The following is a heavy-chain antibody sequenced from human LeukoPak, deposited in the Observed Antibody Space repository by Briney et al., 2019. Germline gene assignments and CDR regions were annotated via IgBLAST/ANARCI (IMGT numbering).Heavy chain of an antibody. D-gene: IGHD1-26*01. CDR2: INHSGST. V-gene: IGHV4-34*01. CDR1: GGSFSGHY. CDR3: ARGELQGHYYYYYYMDV. Sequence: SETLSLTCAVYGGSFSGHYWSWIRQPPGKGLEWIGEINHSGSTNYNPSLKSRVTISVDTSKNQFSLKLSSVTAADTAVYYCARGELQGHYYYYYYMDVWGKGTTVTVSS. J-gene: IGHJ6*03.